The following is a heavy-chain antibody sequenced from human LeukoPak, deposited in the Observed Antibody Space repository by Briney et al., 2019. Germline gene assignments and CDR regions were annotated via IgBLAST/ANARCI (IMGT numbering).Heavy chain of an antibody. CDR3: AKVLSRNDVGDYYFDY. CDR2: ISGSGGTT. V-gene: IGHV3-23*01. D-gene: IGHD1-1*01. CDR1: GFIFSSYG. J-gene: IGHJ4*02. Sequence: PGGSLRLSCAASGFIFSSYGMTWVRQAPGKGLEWVSSISGSGGTTYYADSVKGRFTISRDNSKNTLYLQMNSLRAEDTAVYYCAKVLSRNDVGDYYFDYWGQGTLVTVSS.